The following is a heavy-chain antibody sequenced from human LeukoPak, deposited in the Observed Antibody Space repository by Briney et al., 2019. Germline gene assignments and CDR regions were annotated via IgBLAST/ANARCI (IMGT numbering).Heavy chain of an antibody. Sequence: SETLSLTCTVSGGSISSYYWNWIRQPAGKGLEWIGRIYTSGSTNYNSSLKSRVTMSVDTSKNQFSLKLSSVTAADTAVYYCARDSGLRGTVFDYWGQGALVTVSS. CDR2: IYTSGST. J-gene: IGHJ4*02. V-gene: IGHV4-4*07. CDR1: GGSISSYY. D-gene: IGHD3-10*01. CDR3: ARDSGLRGTVFDY.